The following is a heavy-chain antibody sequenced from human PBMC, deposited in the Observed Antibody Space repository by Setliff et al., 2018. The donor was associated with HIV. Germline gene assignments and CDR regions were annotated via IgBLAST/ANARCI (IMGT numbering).Heavy chain of an antibody. CDR3: ATIAAAGLDAFDI. D-gene: IGHD6-13*01. J-gene: IGHJ3*02. V-gene: IGHV4-39*07. Sequence: SETLSLTCTVSGGSISNSNYFWDWIRQPPGKGLEWIGSAGGADYGGNAYYNPSLKSRVTISVETSKNQFSLKLNSVTAADTAVYYCATIAAAGLDAFDIWGQGTMVTVSS. CDR2: AGGADYGGNA. CDR1: GGSISNSNYF.